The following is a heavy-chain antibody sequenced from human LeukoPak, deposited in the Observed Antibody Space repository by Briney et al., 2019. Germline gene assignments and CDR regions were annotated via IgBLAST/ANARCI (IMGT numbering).Heavy chain of an antibody. CDR1: GLTVSSIF. J-gene: IGHJ4*02. Sequence: PGGSLRLSCAASGLTVSSIFMSWFRQAPGKGLEWVSVIYSDETTYYADSVKGRFTISRDSSKNSLYLQMNSLRAEDTAVYYCATEFGYFGSGSYAFDSWGQGTLVTVSS. CDR2: IYSDETT. CDR3: ATEFGYFGSGSYAFDS. D-gene: IGHD3-10*01. V-gene: IGHV3-53*01.